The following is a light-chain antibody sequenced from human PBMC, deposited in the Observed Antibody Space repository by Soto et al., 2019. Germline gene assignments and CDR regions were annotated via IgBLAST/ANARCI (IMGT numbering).Light chain of an antibody. CDR3: QQYEDWPPYT. CDR2: GAS. V-gene: IGKV3-15*01. CDR1: QSVSNN. Sequence: EIVMTQSPATLSVSPGERATLSCRASQSVSNNLAWYQQKPGQAPRLLIYGASTRATGIPVRFSGSGYGTEFTLTISSRQSEDFAVYYCQQYEDWPPYTFGQGTKVEIK. J-gene: IGKJ2*01.